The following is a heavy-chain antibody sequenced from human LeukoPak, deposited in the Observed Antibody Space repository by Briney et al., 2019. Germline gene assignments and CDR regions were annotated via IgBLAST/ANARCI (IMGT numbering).Heavy chain of an antibody. CDR1: GLTFRNYW. CDR2: SNSDGTRT. J-gene: IGHJ4*02. V-gene: IGHV3-74*01. CDR3: VTGCGGDCYGLDY. Sequence: GGSLRLSCVASGLTFRNYWMHWGRQAPGKGLVWVSYSNSDGTRTTYADSVKGRFTISRDNAKNTLYLEMTSLRDEDTAVYYCVTGCGGDCYGLDYWGQGTLVTVSS. D-gene: IGHD2-21*02.